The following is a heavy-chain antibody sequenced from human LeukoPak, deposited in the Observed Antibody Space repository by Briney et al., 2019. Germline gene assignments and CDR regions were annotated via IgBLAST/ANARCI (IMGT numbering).Heavy chain of an antibody. D-gene: IGHD3-3*01. CDR3: ATAYDFLYYFDY. CDR2: ISSSSSYI. CDR1: GFTFSSYS. V-gene: IGHV3-21*01. Sequence: PGGSLRLSCAASGFTFSSYSMNWVRQAPGKGLEWVSSISSSSSYIYYADSVKGRFTISRDNAKNSLYLQMNSLRAEDTAVYYCATAYDFLYYFDYWGQGTLATVSS. J-gene: IGHJ4*02.